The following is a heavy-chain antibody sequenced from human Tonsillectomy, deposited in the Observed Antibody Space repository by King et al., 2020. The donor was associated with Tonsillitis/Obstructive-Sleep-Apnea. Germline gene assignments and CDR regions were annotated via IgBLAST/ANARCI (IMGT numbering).Heavy chain of an antibody. J-gene: IGHJ5*02. Sequence: QLVQSGAEVKKPGASVKVSCEASGYNFNTFYIHWVRQAPGQGLEWMGVIHPYTGVTTYARQFQGRVTMTTDTSARTVYMELNSLISEDTAMYFCTRRLNDYGDYLPWFDPWGQGTLGTVYS. D-gene: IGHD4-17*01. CDR1: GYNFNTFY. CDR2: IHPYTGVT. V-gene: IGHV1-46*02. CDR3: TRRLNDYGDYLPWFDP.